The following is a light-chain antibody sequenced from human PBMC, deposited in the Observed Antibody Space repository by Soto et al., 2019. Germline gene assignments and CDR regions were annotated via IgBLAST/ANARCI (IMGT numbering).Light chain of an antibody. CDR3: QQAFT. V-gene: IGKV1-33*01. Sequence: DIEMTQSPSSVSASVGDRVTITCQARQDISNYLNWYQQRPGKAPKLLIYDTSMLQTGIPSRFSGSRSGTDFRFTINNLQPEDFATYYCQQAFTFGGGTKVEIK. CDR1: QDISNY. CDR2: DTS. J-gene: IGKJ4*01.